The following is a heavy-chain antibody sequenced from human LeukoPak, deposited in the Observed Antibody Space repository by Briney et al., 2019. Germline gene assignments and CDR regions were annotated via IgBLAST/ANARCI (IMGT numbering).Heavy chain of an antibody. CDR3: ARDYRHSSSWYYFDY. D-gene: IGHD6-13*01. CDR2: IKQDESEK. J-gene: IGHJ4*02. V-gene: IGHV3-7*01. CDR1: GFTFSSYW. Sequence: PGGSLRLSCAASGFTFSSYWMSWVRQAPGKRREWVANIKQDESEKYYVDSVKGRFTISRDNAKNSLYLQMNSLRAEDTAVYYCARDYRHSSSWYYFDYWGQGTLVTVSS.